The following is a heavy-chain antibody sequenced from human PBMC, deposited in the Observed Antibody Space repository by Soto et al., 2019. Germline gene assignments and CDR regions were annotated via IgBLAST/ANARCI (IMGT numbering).Heavy chain of an antibody. J-gene: IGHJ4*02. D-gene: IGHD3-10*01. Sequence: SLRLSCAASGFTVSSNYMSWVRQAPGKGLEWVSVIYSGGSTYYTDSVKGRFTISRHNSKNTLYLQMNSLRAEDTAVYYCARDPLGGYSDYWGQGTLVTVSS. CDR2: IYSGGST. CDR1: GFTVSSNY. CDR3: ARDPLGGYSDY. V-gene: IGHV3-53*04.